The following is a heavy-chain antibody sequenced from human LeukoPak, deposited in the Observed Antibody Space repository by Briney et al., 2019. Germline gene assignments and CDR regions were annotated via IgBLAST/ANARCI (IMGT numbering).Heavy chain of an antibody. D-gene: IGHD3-3*01. CDR1: XYTFTSYD. CDR2: MNPNSGNT. V-gene: IGHV1-8*01. Sequence: SVXXSXKASXYTFTSYDINWVRQATGQGLEWMGWMNPNSGNTGYAQKFQGRVTMTRNTSISTAYMELSSLRSEDTAVYYCARVRFLEWSKINYYYYGMDVWGQGTTVTVSS. J-gene: IGHJ6*02. CDR3: ARVRFLEWSKINYYYYGMDV.